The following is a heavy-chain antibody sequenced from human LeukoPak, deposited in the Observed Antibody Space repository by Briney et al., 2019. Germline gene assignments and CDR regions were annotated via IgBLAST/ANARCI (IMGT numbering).Heavy chain of an antibody. CDR2: INHSGST. CDR3: ARGEYQLLSWYFDL. J-gene: IGHJ2*01. V-gene: IGHV4-34*01. D-gene: IGHD2-2*01. CDR1: GGSFSGYY. Sequence: PSETLSLTCAVYGGSFSGYYWSWIRQPPGKGLEWIGEINHSGSTNYNPSLKSRVTISVDTSKNQFSLKLSSVTAADTAVYYCARGEYQLLSWYFDLWGRGTLVTVSS.